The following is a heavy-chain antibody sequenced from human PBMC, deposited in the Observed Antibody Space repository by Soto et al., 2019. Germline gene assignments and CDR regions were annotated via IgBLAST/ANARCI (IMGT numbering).Heavy chain of an antibody. D-gene: IGHD3-22*01. CDR2: ISSSSSYI. V-gene: IGHV3-21*01. Sequence: GGSLRLSCAASGFTLNSHAMSWVRQAPGKGLEWVSSISSSSSYIYCADSVKGRFTISRDNAKNSLYLQMNSLRAEDTAVYYCARIRRYYYDSSGKAYSFAYWGQGTLVPVSS. CDR1: GFTLNSHA. CDR3: ARIRRYYYDSSGKAYSFAY. J-gene: IGHJ4*02.